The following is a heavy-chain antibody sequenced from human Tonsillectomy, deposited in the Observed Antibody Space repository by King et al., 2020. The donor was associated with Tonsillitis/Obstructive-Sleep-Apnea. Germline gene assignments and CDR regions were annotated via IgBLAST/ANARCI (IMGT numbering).Heavy chain of an antibody. CDR3: ARHGYLRYFDWLFDY. J-gene: IGHJ4*02. CDR2: VYYSGST. Sequence: VQLQESGPGLVKPSETLSLTCTVSGGSINSSSDYWGWIRQPPGKGLEWIGSVYYSGSTYYTPSLKSRVSMSVDTSKNQFSLKLSSVTAADTAVYYCARHGYLRYFDWLFDYWGQGTLVTVSS. V-gene: IGHV4-39*01. CDR1: GGSINSSSDY. D-gene: IGHD3-9*01.